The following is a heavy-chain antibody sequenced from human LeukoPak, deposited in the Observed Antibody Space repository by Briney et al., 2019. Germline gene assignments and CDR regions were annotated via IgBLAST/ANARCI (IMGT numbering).Heavy chain of an antibody. D-gene: IGHD3-22*01. Sequence: PSETLSLTCTVSGGSISSGGYYWSWIRQPPGKGLEWIGNIYYSGSTYYNPSRRSRVTISVDTSKNQFSLWLSSVTAADTSVYYCARLETYDSTLDYWGQGTLVTVSS. CDR3: ARLETYDSTLDY. J-gene: IGHJ4*02. CDR1: GGSISSGGYY. V-gene: IGHV4-39*01. CDR2: IYYSGST.